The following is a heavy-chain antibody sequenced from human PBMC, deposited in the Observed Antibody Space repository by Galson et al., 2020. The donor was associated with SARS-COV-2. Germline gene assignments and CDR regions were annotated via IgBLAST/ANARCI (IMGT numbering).Heavy chain of an antibody. J-gene: IGHJ4*02. CDR2: VSSYRGNT. D-gene: IGHD2-2*02. Sequence: ASVKVSCKTSGYTFSSYGISWVRQAPGQGLEWMGWVSSYRGNTNYAQKFLGRVTMTTDTSTSTAYMELRSLRSDDTAIYYCARGQTVYCSTTSCYNYFDYWGQGTLVTVS. CDR3: ARGQTVYCSTTSCYNYFDY. V-gene: IGHV1-18*04. CDR1: GYTFSSYG.